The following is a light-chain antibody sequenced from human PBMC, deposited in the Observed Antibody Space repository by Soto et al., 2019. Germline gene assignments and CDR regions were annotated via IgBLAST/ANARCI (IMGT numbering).Light chain of an antibody. CDR1: GSNIGSNT. V-gene: IGLV1-44*01. Sequence: QSVLTQPPSASGTRGQRVTISCSGSGSNIGSNTVNWYQQLPGTAPKLLIYSNNQRPSGVPDRFSGSKSGTSASLAISGLQSEDEADYYCAAWDDSLNGSYVFGTGTKLTVL. CDR3: AAWDDSLNGSYV. J-gene: IGLJ1*01. CDR2: SNN.